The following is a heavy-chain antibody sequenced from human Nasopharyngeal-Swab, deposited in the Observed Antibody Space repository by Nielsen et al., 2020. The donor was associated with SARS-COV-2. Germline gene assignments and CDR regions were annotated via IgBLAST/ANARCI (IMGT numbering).Heavy chain of an antibody. J-gene: IGHJ4*02. Sequence: GGSLRLSCAASGFTCSNYWMSWVRQTPGKGLEWVANIHQDGSEKTYVDSVKGRFTISRDNSKNSLYLQMNSLRAEDTAVYYCARPSRGQFDYWGQGTLVTVSS. CDR1: GFTCSNYW. V-gene: IGHV3-7*03. CDR2: IHQDGSEK. CDR3: ARPSRGQFDY.